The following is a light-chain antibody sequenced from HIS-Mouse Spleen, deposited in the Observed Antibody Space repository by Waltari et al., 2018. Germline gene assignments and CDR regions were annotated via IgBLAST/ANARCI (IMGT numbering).Light chain of an antibody. CDR2: DVS. CDR1: SSDVGGYNY. J-gene: IGLJ3*02. Sequence: QSALTQPASLSGSPGQSITLSCTGTSSDVGGYNYVSGYQQHPGKAPKLMIYDVSNRPSGVSNRFSGSKSGNTASLTISGLQAEDEADYYCSSYTSSSTWVFGGGTKLTVL. V-gene: IGLV2-14*03. CDR3: SSYTSSSTWV.